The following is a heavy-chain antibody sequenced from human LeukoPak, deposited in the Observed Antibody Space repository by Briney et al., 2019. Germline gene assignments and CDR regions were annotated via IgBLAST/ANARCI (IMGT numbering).Heavy chain of an antibody. D-gene: IGHD1-26*01. CDR3: TRGVGVDKFDY. Sequence: SETLSLTCTVSGGSISSYYWSWIRQPPGKGLEWIGYIYYSGSTNYNPSLKSRVTISGDTSKNQFSLKLSSVTAADTAVYYCTRGVGVDKFDYWGQGTLVTVS. CDR2: IYYSGST. J-gene: IGHJ4*02. CDR1: GGSISSYY. V-gene: IGHV4-59*01.